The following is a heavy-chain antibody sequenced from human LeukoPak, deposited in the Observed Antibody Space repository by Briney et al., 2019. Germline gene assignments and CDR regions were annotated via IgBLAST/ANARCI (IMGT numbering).Heavy chain of an antibody. V-gene: IGHV1-18*01. CDR2: ISAYNGNT. D-gene: IGHD4-17*01. CDR1: GYTFTSYG. J-gene: IGHJ3*02. CDR3: ARDGGTTVTGDAFDI. Sequence: ASVKVSCKASGYTFTSYGISWVRQAPGQGLEWMGWISAYNGNTNYAQTLQGRVTMTTDTSTSTAYMELRSLRSDDTAVYYCARDGGTTVTGDAFDIWGQGTMVTVSS.